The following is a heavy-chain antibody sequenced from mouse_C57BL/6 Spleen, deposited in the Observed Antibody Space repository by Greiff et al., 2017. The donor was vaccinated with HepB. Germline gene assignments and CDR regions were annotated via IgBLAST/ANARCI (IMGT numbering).Heavy chain of an antibody. CDR1: GYTFTDYE. V-gene: IGHV1-15*01. Sequence: QVHVKQSGAELVRPGASVTLSCKASGYTFTDYEMHWVKQTPVHGLEWIGAIDPETGGTAYNQKFKGKAILTADKSSSTAYMELRSLTSEDSAVYYCTRSLENWGQGTTLTVSS. D-gene: IGHD6-2*01. CDR2: IDPETGGT. CDR3: TRSLEN. J-gene: IGHJ2*01.